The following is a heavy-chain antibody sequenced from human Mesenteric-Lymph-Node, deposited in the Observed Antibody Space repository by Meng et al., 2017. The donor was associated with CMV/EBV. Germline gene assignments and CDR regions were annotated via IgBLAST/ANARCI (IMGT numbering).Heavy chain of an antibody. D-gene: IGHD3-10*01. V-gene: IGHV4-34*01. Sequence: SETLSLTCAVYGGSFSGYYWSWIRQPPGKGLEWIGEINHSGSTIYNPSLKSRVTISVDTSKNQFSLKLSSVTAADTAVYYCARARFGELLWDYWGQGTLVTVSS. J-gene: IGHJ4*02. CDR1: GGSFSGYY. CDR2: INHSGST. CDR3: ARARFGELLWDY.